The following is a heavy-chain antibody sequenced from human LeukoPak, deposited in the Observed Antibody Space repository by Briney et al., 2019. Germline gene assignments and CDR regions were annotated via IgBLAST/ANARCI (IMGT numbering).Heavy chain of an antibody. D-gene: IGHD3-10*02. Sequence: PPGGSLRLSCAASGFTVSSNYMSWVRQAPGKGLEWVSVIYSGGSTYYADSVKGRFTISRDNSKNTLYLQMNSLRAEDTAVYYCAELGITMIGGVWGKGTTVTISS. CDR2: IYSGGST. CDR1: GFTVSSNY. CDR3: AELGITMIGGV. V-gene: IGHV3-53*01. J-gene: IGHJ6*04.